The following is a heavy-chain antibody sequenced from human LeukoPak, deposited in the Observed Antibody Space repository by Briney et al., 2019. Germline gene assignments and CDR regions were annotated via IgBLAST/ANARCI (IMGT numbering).Heavy chain of an antibody. CDR2: INSSSSYI. CDR3: ARDYLYDSSGYPNWFDP. Sequence: GGSLRLSCAASGFTFSSYSMNWVRQAPGKGLEWVSSINSSSSYIYYADSVKGRFTISRDNAKNSLYLQMNSLRAEDTAVYYCARDYLYDSSGYPNWFDPWGQGTLVTVSS. D-gene: IGHD3-22*01. V-gene: IGHV3-21*01. J-gene: IGHJ5*02. CDR1: GFTFSSYS.